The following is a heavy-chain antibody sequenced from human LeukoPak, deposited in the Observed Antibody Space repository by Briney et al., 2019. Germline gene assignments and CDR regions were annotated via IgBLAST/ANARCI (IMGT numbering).Heavy chain of an antibody. Sequence: GGSLRLSCAASGFTFSNYSMNWVRQAPGKGLEWVSYISSSSSTIYYADSVKGRFTISRDNAKNSLYLQMNSLRAEDTAVYYCARVAYEYDSSGYYIYYFDYWGQGTLVTVSS. CDR1: GFTFSNYS. CDR2: ISSSSSTI. J-gene: IGHJ4*02. D-gene: IGHD3-22*01. V-gene: IGHV3-48*04. CDR3: ARVAYEYDSSGYYIYYFDY.